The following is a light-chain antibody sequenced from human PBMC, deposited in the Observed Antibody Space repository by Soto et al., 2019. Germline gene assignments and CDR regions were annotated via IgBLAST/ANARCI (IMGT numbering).Light chain of an antibody. CDR3: QQYVTFTLT. CDR2: KAS. J-gene: IGKJ4*01. Sequence: DIQMTQSPSTLSACVGDRVTVTCRAGQSIGSWLAWYQQKPGKAPNLLIFKASILQSGVPSRFSGSGSGTEFTLTITSLQPDDSATYYCQQYVTFTLTFGGGTKV. CDR1: QSIGSW. V-gene: IGKV1-5*03.